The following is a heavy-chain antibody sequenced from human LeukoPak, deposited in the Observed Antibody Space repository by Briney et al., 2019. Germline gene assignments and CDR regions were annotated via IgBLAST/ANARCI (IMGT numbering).Heavy chain of an antibody. Sequence: SETLSLTCTVSGASIISSYWSWIRQPPGEGLEWIGYIYHSGSTNYSPSLKSRVTLSVDTSKNQFSLKVSSVTAADTAVYYCARIDSAYYYGMDVWGQGTTVTVYS. CDR1: GASIISSY. D-gene: IGHD3-9*01. CDR2: IYHSGST. CDR3: ARIDSAYYYGMDV. J-gene: IGHJ6*02. V-gene: IGHV4-59*01.